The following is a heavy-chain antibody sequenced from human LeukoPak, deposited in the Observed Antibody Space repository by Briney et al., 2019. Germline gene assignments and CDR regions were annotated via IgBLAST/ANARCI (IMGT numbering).Heavy chain of an antibody. V-gene: IGHV3-23*01. Sequence: HAGGSLRLSCAASGFTFSSYAMSWVRQAPGKGLEWVSGITGSGGTTDYADSVKGRFTISRDNSRNTLYLQINSLRVEDTAVYYCARAYGTNGYYQLPIDYWGQGTLVTVSS. J-gene: IGHJ4*02. D-gene: IGHD3-22*01. CDR2: ITGSGGTT. CDR3: ARAYGTNGYYQLPIDY. CDR1: GFTFSSYA.